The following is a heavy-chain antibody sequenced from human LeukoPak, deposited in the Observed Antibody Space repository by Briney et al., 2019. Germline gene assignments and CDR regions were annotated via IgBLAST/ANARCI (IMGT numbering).Heavy chain of an antibody. J-gene: IGHJ4*02. CDR1: GFTFGSYA. Sequence: PGGSLRLSCAASGFTFGSYAMSWVRQAPGKGLEWVSAISGSGGSTYYADSVKGRFTISRDNSKNTLYLQMNSLRAEDTAVYYCAKGPIGWFGELSRFLDYWGQGTLVTVSS. V-gene: IGHV3-23*01. D-gene: IGHD3-10*01. CDR3: AKGPIGWFGELSRFLDY. CDR2: ISGSGGST.